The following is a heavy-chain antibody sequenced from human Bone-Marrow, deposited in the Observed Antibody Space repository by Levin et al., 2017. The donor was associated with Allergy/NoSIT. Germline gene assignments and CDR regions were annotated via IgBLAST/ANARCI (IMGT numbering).Heavy chain of an antibody. CDR3: AKDPNGDWAGAFES. V-gene: IGHV3-23*01. CDR2: IGGSGDST. D-gene: IGHD4-17*01. CDR1: GFTFRNYA. Sequence: PGGSLRLSCAASGFTFRNYAMSWVRQAPGKGLEWVSGIGGSGDSTYHADSVKGRFTISRDNSKNTLFMQMNSLRAEDTALYYCAKDPNGDWAGAFESWGQGTMVTVSS. J-gene: IGHJ3*02.